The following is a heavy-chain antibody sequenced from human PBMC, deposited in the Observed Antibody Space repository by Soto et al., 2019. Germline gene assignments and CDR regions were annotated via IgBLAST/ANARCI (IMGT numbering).Heavy chain of an antibody. V-gene: IGHV3-74*01. CDR3: AREVGTTWFDP. Sequence: RGSLRLSCAASGFSFSSYWMHWVRQAPGKGLVWVSRINTDGSSTSYADSVKGRFTFSRDNAKNTLYLQMNSLRAEDTAVYYCAREVGTTWFDPWGQGTLVTVSS. D-gene: IGHD1-1*01. CDR1: GFSFSSYW. J-gene: IGHJ5*02. CDR2: INTDGSST.